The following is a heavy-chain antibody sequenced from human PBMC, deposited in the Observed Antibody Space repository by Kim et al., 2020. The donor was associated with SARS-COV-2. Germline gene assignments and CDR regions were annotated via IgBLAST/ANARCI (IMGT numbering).Heavy chain of an antibody. CDR3: ARGRGD. D-gene: IGHD3-10*01. CDR2: ISYDGSNK. CDR1: GFTFSSYA. J-gene: IGHJ4*02. V-gene: IGHV3-30*04. Sequence: GGSLRLSCAASGFTFSSYAMHWVRQAPGKGLEWVAVISYDGSNKYYADSVKGRFTISRDNSKNTLYLQMNSLRAEDTAVYYCARGRGDWGQGTLVTVSS.